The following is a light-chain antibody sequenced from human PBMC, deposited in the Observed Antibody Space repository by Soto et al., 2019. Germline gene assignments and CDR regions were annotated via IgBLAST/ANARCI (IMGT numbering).Light chain of an antibody. CDR1: SSDVGGYNY. Sequence: QSALTQPRSVSGSPGQSVTISCTGTSSDVGGYNYVSWYQQRPGKAPKLMIYDVNKRPSGVPDRFSGSKSGNTASLTISGLQAGDEADYYCCSYAGSYSYVFGTGTKVTVL. CDR2: DVN. V-gene: IGLV2-11*01. CDR3: CSYAGSYSYV. J-gene: IGLJ1*01.